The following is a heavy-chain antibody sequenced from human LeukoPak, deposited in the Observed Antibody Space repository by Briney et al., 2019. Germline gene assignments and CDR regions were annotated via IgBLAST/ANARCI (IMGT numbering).Heavy chain of an antibody. CDR3: ARICGRDCYRAPHSFDY. CDR1: GGSFCGYY. J-gene: IGHJ4*02. D-gene: IGHD2-21*02. Sequence: SETLSLTCAVYGGSFCGYYWSWIRQPPGKGLEWMGEIKHSGSANYNPSLKSRVTISVDTSKNQFSLKLSSVTVADTAVYYCARICGRDCYRAPHSFDYWGQGTLVTVSS. CDR2: IKHSGSA. V-gene: IGHV4-34*01.